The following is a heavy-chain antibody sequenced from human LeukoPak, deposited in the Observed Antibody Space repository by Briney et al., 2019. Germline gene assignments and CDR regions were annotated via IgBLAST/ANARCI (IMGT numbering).Heavy chain of an antibody. CDR1: GFTFSSYA. CDR3: AKDVRGMLSTPDY. CDR2: ISGSGGST. Sequence: GGSLRLSCAASGFTFSSYAMSWVRQAPGKGLEWVSAISGSGGSTYYADSAKGRFTISRDNSKNTLYLQMNSLRAEDTAVYYCAKDVRGMLSTPDYWGQGTLVTVSS. D-gene: IGHD3-10*02. V-gene: IGHV3-23*01. J-gene: IGHJ4*02.